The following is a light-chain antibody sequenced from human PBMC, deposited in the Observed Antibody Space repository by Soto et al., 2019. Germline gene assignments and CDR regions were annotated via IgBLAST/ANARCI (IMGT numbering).Light chain of an antibody. CDR2: GAS. CDR1: LTIGDS. Sequence: DIRMTQSPSSLSASVGDRVTITCRASLTIGDSLSWFQQKVGKPPTLLIYGASALQSGVPVRFSGSGSGTDFTLTINNMQREDFATYYCQQTYNLPRTFGQGTKVDIK. CDR3: QQTYNLPRT. V-gene: IGKV1-39*01. J-gene: IGKJ1*01.